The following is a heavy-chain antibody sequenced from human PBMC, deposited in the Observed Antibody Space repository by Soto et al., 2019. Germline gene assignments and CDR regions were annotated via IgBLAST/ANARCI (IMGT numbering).Heavy chain of an antibody. D-gene: IGHD6-6*01. CDR1: GGSISSGDYY. CDR3: ARAEYSSSPFRSGMDV. V-gene: IGHV4-30-4*01. J-gene: IGHJ6*02. Sequence: QVQLQESGPGLVKPSQTLSLTCTVSGGSISSGDYYWSWIRQPPGKGLEWIGYIYYSGSTYYNPSLKSRFTISVDTAKNQFSLKLSSVTAADTAVYYCARAEYSSSPFRSGMDVWGQGTTVTVSS. CDR2: IYYSGST.